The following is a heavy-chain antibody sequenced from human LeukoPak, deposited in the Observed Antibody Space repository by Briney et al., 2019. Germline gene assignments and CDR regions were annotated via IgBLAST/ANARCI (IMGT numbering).Heavy chain of an antibody. CDR3: ARHHDYDDYFDY. CDR2: IYYSGST. D-gene: IGHD4-17*01. Sequence: SSETLSLTCTVSGGSISSSSYYWGWIRQPPGKGLEWIGSIYYSGSTYYNPSLKSRVTISVDTSKNQLSLKLSSVTAADTAVYYCARHHDYDDYFDYWGQGTLVTVSS. CDR1: GGSISSSSYY. J-gene: IGHJ4*02. V-gene: IGHV4-39*01.